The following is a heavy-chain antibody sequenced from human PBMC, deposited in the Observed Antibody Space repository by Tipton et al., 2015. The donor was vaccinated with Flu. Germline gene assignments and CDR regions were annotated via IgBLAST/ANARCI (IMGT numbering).Heavy chain of an antibody. V-gene: IGHV3-7*01. D-gene: IGHD2-2*01. Sequence: SLRLSCAASGFTFSNYWMSWVRQAPGKGLEWVANIKQGGSEKYYVDSVKGRFTISRDNAKNSLYLQMNSLRAEDTAVYYCARPRGGYCTSTSCFADYFDFWGQGTLVTVSS. J-gene: IGHJ4*02. CDR1: GFTFSNYW. CDR2: IKQGGSEK. CDR3: ARPRGGYCTSTSCFADYFDF.